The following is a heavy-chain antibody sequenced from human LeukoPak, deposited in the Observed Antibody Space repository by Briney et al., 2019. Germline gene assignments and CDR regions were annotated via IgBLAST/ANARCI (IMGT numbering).Heavy chain of an antibody. Sequence: GGSLRLSCVASGFTFSSYAMHWVRQAPGQGLEWVAVIWYDGSNKYYAESVKGRFTISRDNSKNTVYLQMNSLRAEDTAVYYCARDQRDIVAAIGGPGYWGQGTMVTVSS. CDR1: GFTFSSYA. CDR3: ARDQRDIVAAIGGPGY. V-gene: IGHV3-33*01. J-gene: IGHJ4*02. CDR2: IWYDGSNK. D-gene: IGHD5-12*01.